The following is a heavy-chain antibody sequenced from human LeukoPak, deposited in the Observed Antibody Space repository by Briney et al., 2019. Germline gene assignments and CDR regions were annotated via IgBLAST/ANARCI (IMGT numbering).Heavy chain of an antibody. CDR3: ARVPGFTTMIVGFDY. Sequence: GGSLRLSCAASGFTFSSYWMSWVRQAPGKGLEWVANIKQDGSGKYYVDSVKGRFTISRDNAKNSLYLQMNNLRAEDTAVYYCARVPGFTTMIVGFDYWGQGTLVTVSS. D-gene: IGHD3-22*01. CDR1: GFTFSSYW. J-gene: IGHJ4*02. V-gene: IGHV3-7*01. CDR2: IKQDGSGK.